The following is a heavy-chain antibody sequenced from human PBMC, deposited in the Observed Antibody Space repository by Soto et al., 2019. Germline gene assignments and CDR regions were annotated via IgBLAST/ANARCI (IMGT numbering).Heavy chain of an antibody. CDR2: IRYDGSNI. V-gene: IGHV3-33*01. CDR1: GFTFSGLG. J-gene: IGHJ4*02. D-gene: IGHD1-26*01. CDR3: ARDGVGYTTFFGYFDY. Sequence: QVQLVESGGGVVQPGRSLRLSCAASGFTFSGLGMHWVRQAPGKGLEWVAVIRYDGSNIYYADAVKGRFTISRDNSKDTLYLQMNSLRADDTAVYYCARDGVGYTTFFGYFDYWGQGTLVTVSS.